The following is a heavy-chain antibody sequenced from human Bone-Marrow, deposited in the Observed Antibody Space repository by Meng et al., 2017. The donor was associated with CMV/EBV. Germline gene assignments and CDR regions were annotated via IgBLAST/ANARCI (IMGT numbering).Heavy chain of an antibody. J-gene: IGHJ6*02. Sequence: GESLKISCAASGFTFSSYGMHWVRQAPGKGLEWVAFIRYDGSNKYYADSVKGRFTISRDNSKNTLYLQMNSLRAEDTAVYYCAKPPAIYCSSTSCRGNYYGMDVWGRGTTVTVSS. CDR1: GFTFSSYG. D-gene: IGHD2-2*01. CDR3: AKPPAIYCSSTSCRGNYYGMDV. V-gene: IGHV3-30*02. CDR2: IRYDGSNK.